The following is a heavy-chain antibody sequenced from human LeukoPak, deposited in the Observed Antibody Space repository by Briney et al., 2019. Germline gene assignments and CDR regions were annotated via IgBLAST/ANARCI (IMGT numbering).Heavy chain of an antibody. J-gene: IGHJ3*02. V-gene: IGHV4-39*07. D-gene: IGHD3-22*01. Sequence: SETLSLTCTVSGGSISSSSYYWGWIRQPPGKGLEWIGSIYYSGSTYYNPSLKSRVTISVDTSKNQFSLKLSSVTAADTAVYYCARDQAYDSSGYGHDAFDIWGQGTMVTVSS. CDR3: ARDQAYDSSGYGHDAFDI. CDR1: GGSISSSSYY. CDR2: IYYSGST.